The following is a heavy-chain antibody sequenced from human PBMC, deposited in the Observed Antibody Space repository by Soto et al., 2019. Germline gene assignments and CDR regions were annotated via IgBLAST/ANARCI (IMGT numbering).Heavy chain of an antibody. CDR1: VYTFTSYG. CDR2: ISAYNGNT. D-gene: IGHD2-2*01. Sequence: QVQLVQSGAEVKKPGASVKVSCKASVYTFTSYGISWVRQAPGQGLEWMGWISAYNGNTNYAQKLQGRVTMTTDTSRRTAYMELRSLRSDDTAVYYCATFPGYCSSTSCPYYYYYYYMDVWGKGTTVTVSS. J-gene: IGHJ6*03. CDR3: ATFPGYCSSTSCPYYYYYYYMDV. V-gene: IGHV1-18*01.